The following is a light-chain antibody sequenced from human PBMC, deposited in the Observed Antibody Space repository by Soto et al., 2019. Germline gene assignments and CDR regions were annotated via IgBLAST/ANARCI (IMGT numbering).Light chain of an antibody. Sequence: DIQMTQSPSSLSASVGDRVTITCRASQSISSFLSWYQQKPGKAPNLLIYSASTVQSGVPSRFSGSGSGTHFALTSSRLQPEVSATYYCQQSYRAHTFGGGTKVEIK. J-gene: IGKJ4*01. V-gene: IGKV1-39*01. CDR3: QQSYRAHT. CDR1: QSISSF. CDR2: SAS.